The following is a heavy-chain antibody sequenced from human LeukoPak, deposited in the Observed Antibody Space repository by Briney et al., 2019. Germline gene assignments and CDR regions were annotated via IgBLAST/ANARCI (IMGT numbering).Heavy chain of an antibody. D-gene: IGHD3-16*01. J-gene: IGHJ4*02. Sequence: SETLSLTCTVSGGSISSGAYYWSWVRQHPGKGLDWIGYIGYTGDTYYNPSLRSRVTISVDTSKTQFSLRLSSVTAADTAVYYCAKERISIRGGLADYWGQGTLVTVSS. CDR3: AKERISIRGGLADY. V-gene: IGHV4-31*03. CDR2: IGYTGDT. CDR1: GGSISSGAYY.